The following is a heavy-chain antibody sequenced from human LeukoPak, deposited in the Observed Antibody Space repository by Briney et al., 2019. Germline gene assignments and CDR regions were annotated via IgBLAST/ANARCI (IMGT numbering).Heavy chain of an antibody. J-gene: IGHJ4*02. CDR2: ISWNSGSI. Sequence: GGSLRLSCAASGFTFDDYAMHWVRQAPGKGLEWVSGISWNSGSIGYADSVKGRFTISRDNAKNSLYLQMNSLRAGDTALYYCAKDAATYYDILTGYYDYWGQGTLVTVSS. CDR1: GFTFDDYA. V-gene: IGHV3-9*01. CDR3: AKDAATYYDILTGYYDY. D-gene: IGHD3-9*01.